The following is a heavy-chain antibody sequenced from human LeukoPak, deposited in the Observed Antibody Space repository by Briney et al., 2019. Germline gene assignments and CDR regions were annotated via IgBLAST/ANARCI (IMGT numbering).Heavy chain of an antibody. J-gene: IGHJ6*04. Sequence: SETLSLTCTVSGGSISGYYWSWIRHPPGKGLEWIGYIYYSGVTNYNPSLKSRVTISVDMSKNQFSLKLTSVSAADTGVYYCARDSPPNVWGKGITVAVSS. CDR3: ARDSPPNV. CDR2: IYYSGVT. V-gene: IGHV4-59*01. CDR1: GGSISGYY.